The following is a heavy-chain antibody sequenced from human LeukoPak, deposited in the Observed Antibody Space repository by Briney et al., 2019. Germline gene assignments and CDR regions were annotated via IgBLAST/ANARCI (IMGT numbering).Heavy chain of an antibody. V-gene: IGHV4-31*03. CDR3: SGGDGYKNSY. Sequence: SESLSLACTVSGGSVSSGGDGCSCLRQRPGRGLEWIGYIYYSASTYYNPSLKSRVTISVDTSKNQFSLKLSAVTAADTAVYYCSGGDGYKNSYWGQGTLVTVSS. J-gene: IGHJ4*02. CDR1: GGSVSSGGDG. D-gene: IGHD5-24*01. CDR2: IYYSAST.